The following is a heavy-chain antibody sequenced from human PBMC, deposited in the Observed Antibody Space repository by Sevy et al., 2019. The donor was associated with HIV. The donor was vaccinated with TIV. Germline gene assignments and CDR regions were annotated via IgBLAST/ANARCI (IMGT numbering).Heavy chain of an antibody. CDR1: GLSFTSAW. D-gene: IGHD2-2*01. J-gene: IGHJ6*02. CDR2: IKSKTDGERT. V-gene: IGHV3-15*01. Sequence: GGSLRLSCAASGLSFTSAWMSWVRQAPGTGLEWVGRIKSKTDGERTDYPAPVRGRFTISRDDSNNTLYLQMNSLETEDTAVYYCTTTLSTAHYMVVWGQGTTVTVSS. CDR3: TTTLSTAHYMVV.